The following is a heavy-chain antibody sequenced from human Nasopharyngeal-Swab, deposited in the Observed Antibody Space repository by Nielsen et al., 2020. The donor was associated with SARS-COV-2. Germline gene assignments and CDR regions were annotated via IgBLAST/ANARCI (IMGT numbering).Heavy chain of an antibody. CDR3: ARHGASGSSWYRNWFDP. CDR1: GYSYTSYW. V-gene: IGHV5-10-1*01. J-gene: IGHJ5*02. CDR2: IDPSDSYT. D-gene: IGHD6-13*01. Sequence: GESLKISCKGSGYSYTSYWISWVRQMHGKGLEWMGRIDPSDSYTNYSPSFQGHATISADKSISTAYLQWSSLKASDTAMYYCARHGASGSSWYRNWFDPWGQGTLVTVSS.